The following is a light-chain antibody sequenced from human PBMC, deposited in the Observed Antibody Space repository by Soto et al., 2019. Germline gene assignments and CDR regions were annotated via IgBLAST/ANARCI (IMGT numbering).Light chain of an antibody. J-gene: IGKJ1*01. CDR3: QQYTDLPRT. V-gene: IGKV3-15*01. Sequence: EIVMTQSPATLSVSPGERVTLSCRASQSVSSNLAWYQQKPGQAPRLLIYGASSKASGIPARFSGSGSETDFTLTISSLQSEDFAVYYCQQYTDLPRTFGQGTKVEIK. CDR1: QSVSSN. CDR2: GAS.